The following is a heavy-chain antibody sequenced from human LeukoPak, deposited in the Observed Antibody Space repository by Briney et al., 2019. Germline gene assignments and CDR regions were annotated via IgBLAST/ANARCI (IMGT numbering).Heavy chain of an antibody. Sequence: GGSLRLSCAASGFTFSSYAMSWVRQAPGKGREWVSAISGSGGSTFYAHSVKGRFTISRDNSKNTLYLQMNSLRAEDTAVYYCTNSRNGYCSSTSCLNWFDPWGQGTLVTVSS. V-gene: IGHV3-23*01. D-gene: IGHD2-2*03. CDR1: GFTFSSYA. CDR2: ISGSGGST. CDR3: TNSRNGYCSSTSCLNWFDP. J-gene: IGHJ5*02.